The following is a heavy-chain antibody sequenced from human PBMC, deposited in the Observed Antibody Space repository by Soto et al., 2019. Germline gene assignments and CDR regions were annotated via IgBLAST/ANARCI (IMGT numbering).Heavy chain of an antibody. V-gene: IGHV1-3*01. J-gene: IGHJ4*02. D-gene: IGHD3-10*01. CDR1: GYTFTSYA. Sequence: ASVKVSCKASGYTFTSYAMHWVRQAPGQRLEWMGWINADNGNTKYAQKFQGRVTITRDTSASTAYMELRSLRSDDTAVYYCARGPYYYGSGSYYPDHWGQGTLVTVSS. CDR3: ARGPYYYGSGSYYPDH. CDR2: INADNGNT.